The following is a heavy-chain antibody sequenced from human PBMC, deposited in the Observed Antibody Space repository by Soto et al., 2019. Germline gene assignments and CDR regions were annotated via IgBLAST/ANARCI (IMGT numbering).Heavy chain of an antibody. CDR1: GFTFSSYA. J-gene: IGHJ3*02. V-gene: IGHV3-30-3*01. CDR2: ISYDGSNK. Sequence: GGSLRLSCAASGFTFSSYAMHWVRQAPGKGLEWVAVISYDGSNKYYADSVKGRFTISRDNSKSTLYLQMNSLRAEDTAVYYCARDCSSTSCYRAFDIWGQGTMVT. CDR3: ARDCSSTSCYRAFDI. D-gene: IGHD2-2*02.